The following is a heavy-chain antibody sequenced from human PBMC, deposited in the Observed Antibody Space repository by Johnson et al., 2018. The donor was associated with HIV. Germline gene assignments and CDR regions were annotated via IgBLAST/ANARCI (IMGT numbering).Heavy chain of an antibody. J-gene: IGHJ3*02. D-gene: IGHD5-18*01. V-gene: IGHV3-30*03. CDR1: GFTFSSYG. CDR3: ARDLDTAMVTCAFDI. CDR2: VSYDASNK. Sequence: QMQLVESGGGVVQPGRSLRLSCAASGFTFSSYGMHWVRQAPGKGLEWVAVVSYDASNKYYADSVKGRFTISRDNSKNTLYLQMNSLRAEDTAVYYCARDLDTAMVTCAFDIWGQGTMVTVSS.